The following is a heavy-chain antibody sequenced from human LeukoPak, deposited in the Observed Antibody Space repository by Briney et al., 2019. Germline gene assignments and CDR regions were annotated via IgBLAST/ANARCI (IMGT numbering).Heavy chain of an antibody. V-gene: IGHV4-34*01. CDR2: INHSGST. CDR3: ARGRTVTTFDY. D-gene: IGHD4-17*01. J-gene: IGHJ4*02. Sequence: SETLSLTCAVYGGSFSGYYWSWLRQPPGKGLEWIGEINHSGSTNYNPSLKSRVTISVDTSKNQFSLKLSSVTAADTAVYYCARGRTVTTFDYWGQGTLVTVSS. CDR1: GGSFSGYY.